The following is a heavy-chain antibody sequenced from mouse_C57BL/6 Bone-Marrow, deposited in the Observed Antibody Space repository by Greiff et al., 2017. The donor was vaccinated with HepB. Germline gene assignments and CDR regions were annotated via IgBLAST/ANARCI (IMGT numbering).Heavy chain of an antibody. Sequence: QVQLQQPGAELVMPGASVKLSCKASGYTFTSYWMHWVKQRPGPGLEWIGEIDPSDSYTNYHQKFKGKSTLTVDKSSSTAYMQLSSLTSEDSAVYYCARWGYGSSSDYWGQGTTLTVSS. J-gene: IGHJ2*01. CDR2: IDPSDSYT. CDR3: ARWGYGSSSDY. CDR1: GYTFTSYW. V-gene: IGHV1-69*01. D-gene: IGHD1-1*01.